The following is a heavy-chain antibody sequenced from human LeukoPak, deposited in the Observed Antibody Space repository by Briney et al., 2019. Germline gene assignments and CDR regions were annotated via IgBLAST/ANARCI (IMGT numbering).Heavy chain of an antibody. Sequence: SENLSLNCAVYGGSFSGYYWSWIRQPPGKGLEWIGEINHSGSTNYNPSLKSRVTISVDTSKNQFSLKLSSVTAADTAVYYCARWSPYDSSGYYSDYWGQGTLVTVSS. V-gene: IGHV4-34*01. J-gene: IGHJ4*02. CDR2: INHSGST. CDR3: ARWSPYDSSGYYSDY. D-gene: IGHD3-22*01. CDR1: GGSFSGYY.